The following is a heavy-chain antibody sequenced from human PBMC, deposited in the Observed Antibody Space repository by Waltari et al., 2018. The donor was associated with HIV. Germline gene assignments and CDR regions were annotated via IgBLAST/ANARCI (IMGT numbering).Heavy chain of an antibody. CDR2: VYYSGST. D-gene: IGHD4-17*01. CDR1: GGSIISTVYS. CDR3: APRDYGDYQFDY. Sequence: QLQLQESGPGLVKPSETLSLTCTVSGGSIISTVYSWGWIRQPPGKGLEWLGSVYYSGSTYYNPSLKSRVTISVDTSKNQFYLRLRSVTAADTAVYYCAPRDYGDYQFDYWGRGTLVTVSS. V-gene: IGHV4-39*01. J-gene: IGHJ4*02.